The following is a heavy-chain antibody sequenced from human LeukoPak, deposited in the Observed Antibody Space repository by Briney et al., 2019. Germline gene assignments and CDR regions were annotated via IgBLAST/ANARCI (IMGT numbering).Heavy chain of an antibody. J-gene: IGHJ6*03. CDR1: GYTFTSYD. CDR2: MNPNSGNT. Sequence: ASVKVSCKASGYTFTSYDINWVRQATGQGLEWMGWMNPNSGNTGYAQKFQGRVTMTRNTSISTAYMELSSLRSEDTAVYYCARESGITMIDRGYYYMDVWGKGTTVTVSS. CDR3: ARESGITMIDRGYYYMDV. D-gene: IGHD3-22*01. V-gene: IGHV1-8*01.